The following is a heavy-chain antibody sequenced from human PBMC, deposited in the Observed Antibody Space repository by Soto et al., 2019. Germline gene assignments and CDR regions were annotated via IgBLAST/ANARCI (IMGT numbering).Heavy chain of an antibody. CDR1: GGSISSYY. V-gene: IGHV4-59*01. J-gene: IGHJ3*02. Sequence: QVQLQESGPGLVKPSETLSLTCTVSGGSISSYYWSWIRQPPGKGLEWIGYIYYSGSTNYNPSLKIRVTISVDTSKNQFSLKLSSVTAADTAVYYCARDTGYFDWPDAFDIWGQGTMVTVSS. CDR2: IYYSGST. CDR3: ARDTGYFDWPDAFDI. D-gene: IGHD3-9*01.